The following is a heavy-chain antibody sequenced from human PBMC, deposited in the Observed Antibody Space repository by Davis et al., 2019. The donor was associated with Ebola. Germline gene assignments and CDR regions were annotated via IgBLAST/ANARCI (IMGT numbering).Heavy chain of an antibody. J-gene: IGHJ3*02. CDR2: IYYSGST. CDR3: ARSRALYYYDSSGYSSRPDAFDI. CDR1: GGSISSYY. D-gene: IGHD3-22*01. V-gene: IGHV4-59*01. Sequence: SETLSLTCTVSGGSISSYYWSWIRQPPGKGLEWIGYIYYSGSTNYNHSLKSRVTISVDTSKNQFSLKLSSVTAADTAVYYCARSRALYYYDSSGYSSRPDAFDIWGQGTMVTVSS.